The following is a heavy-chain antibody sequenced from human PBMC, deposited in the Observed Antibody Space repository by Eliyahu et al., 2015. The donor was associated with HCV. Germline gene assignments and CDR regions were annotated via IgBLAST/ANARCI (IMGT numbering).Heavy chain of an antibody. CDR1: GFTFSSYG. Sequence: EVQLLESGGGLVQPGESLXLSCAASGFTFSSYGXXWVRXAPGKGLEWXSAISGRGSSPYYTDSVRGRFTISRDNSKNTLYLQMNGLRAEDTAVYYCAKDHYYDSSGYDDQGLVYYYYGMDIWGRGTTVTVSS. CDR2: ISGRGSSP. D-gene: IGHD3-22*01. CDR3: AKDHYYDSSGYDDQGLVYYYYGMDI. J-gene: IGHJ6*02. V-gene: IGHV3-23*01.